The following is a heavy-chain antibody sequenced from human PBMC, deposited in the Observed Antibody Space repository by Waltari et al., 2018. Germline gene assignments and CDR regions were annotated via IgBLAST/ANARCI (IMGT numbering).Heavy chain of an antibody. Sequence: EVQLVQSGAEVKKPGESLKISCKGSGYSFTSYWIGWVRQMPGKGLEWMGIIYPGDSDTRYSPSFQGQGTISADKSISTAYLQWSSLKASDTAMYYCARVYDSSGWDSDAGYFDYWGQGTLVTVSS. CDR1: GYSFTSYW. J-gene: IGHJ4*02. D-gene: IGHD3-22*01. V-gene: IGHV5-51*03. CDR3: ARVYDSSGWDSDAGYFDY. CDR2: IYPGDSDT.